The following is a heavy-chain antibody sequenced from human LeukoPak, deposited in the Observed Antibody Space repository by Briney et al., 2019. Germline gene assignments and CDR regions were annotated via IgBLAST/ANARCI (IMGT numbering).Heavy chain of an antibody. D-gene: IGHD6-13*01. CDR3: ASSAYSSSWFFGVRYGMDV. Sequence: PGGSLRLSCAASGFTFSSYSMNWVRQAPGKGLEWVSSISSSSSYIYYADSVKGRFTISRDNAKNSLYLQMNSLRAEDTAMYYCASSAYSSSWFFGVRYGMDVWGQGTTVTVSS. V-gene: IGHV3-21*01. CDR1: GFTFSSYS. J-gene: IGHJ6*02. CDR2: ISSSSSYI.